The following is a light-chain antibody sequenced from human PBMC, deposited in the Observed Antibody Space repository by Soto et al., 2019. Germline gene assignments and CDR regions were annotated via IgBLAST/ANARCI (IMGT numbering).Light chain of an antibody. V-gene: IGLV2-11*01. CDR3: CSYAGSYSGV. CDR2: DVS. J-gene: IGLJ3*02. CDR1: SSDVGAYNY. Sequence: QSVLTQPRSVSGSPGQSVTISCTGTSSDVGAYNYVSWYQHHPGKAPKVMIYDVSGRPSGVPDRFSGSKSDNKASLTISGLQAEDEADYYCCSYAGSYSGVFGGGTKLTVL.